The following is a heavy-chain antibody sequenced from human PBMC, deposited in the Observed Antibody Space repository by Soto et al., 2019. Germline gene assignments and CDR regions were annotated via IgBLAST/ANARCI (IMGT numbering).Heavy chain of an antibody. CDR1: GGTFSSYT. CDR3: ARAYGVGATKGHYYYGMDV. Sequence: QVQLVQSGAEVKKPGSSVKVSCKASGGTFSSYTISWVRQAPGQGLEWMGRIIPILGIANYAQKFQGRVTITTDKYTSPAYMELSSLRSEDTAVYYCARAYGVGATKGHYYYGMDVWGQGTTVTVSS. D-gene: IGHD1-26*01. V-gene: IGHV1-69*02. J-gene: IGHJ6*02. CDR2: IIPILGIA.